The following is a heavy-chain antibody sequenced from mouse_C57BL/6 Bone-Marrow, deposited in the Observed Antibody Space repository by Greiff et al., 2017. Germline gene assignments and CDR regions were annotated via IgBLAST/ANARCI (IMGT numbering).Heavy chain of an antibody. CDR3: ARSLYDYGAFDY. Sequence: EVKLMESGPGLAKPSQTLSLTCSVTGYSITTAYWNWIRKFPGHKLEYMGYISYSGSTSYNPSLKSRIPITRDTSKNQYYLQLNSVTTEDTATYYCARSLYDYGAFDYWGQGTTLTVSS. D-gene: IGHD2-4*01. J-gene: IGHJ2*01. CDR2: ISYSGST. V-gene: IGHV3-8*01. CDR1: GYSITTAY.